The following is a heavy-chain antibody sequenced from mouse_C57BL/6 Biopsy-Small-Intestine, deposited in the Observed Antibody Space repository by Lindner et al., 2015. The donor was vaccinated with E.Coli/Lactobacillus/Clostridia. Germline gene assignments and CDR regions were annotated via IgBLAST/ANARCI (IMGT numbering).Heavy chain of an antibody. CDR1: GGTFDNYA. J-gene: IGHJ3*01. CDR2: IIPMFGIT. Sequence: SVKVSCKTSGGTFDNYAINWVRQAPGQGLEWMGKIIPMFGITNYTQNFQGRVTMTADKSTSTVYMELTSLRPDDTAVYYCARDGGGTVTGFGLINLVGGLDIWGQGTMVTASS. D-gene: IGHD1-2*01. V-gene: IGHV1-77*01. CDR3: ARDGGGTVTGFGLINLVGGLDI.